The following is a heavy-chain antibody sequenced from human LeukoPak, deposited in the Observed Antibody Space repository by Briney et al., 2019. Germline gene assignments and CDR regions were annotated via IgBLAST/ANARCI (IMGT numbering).Heavy chain of an antibody. D-gene: IGHD2-2*01. CDR1: GGSVSSGSYY. V-gene: IGHV4-61*01. Sequence: SETLSLTCTVSGGSVSSGSYYWSWIRQPPGKGLEWIGYIYYSGSTNYNPSLKNRVTISLDTSKNQFSLRLSSVTAADTAVYYCALWFCSRTSCYVDYWGQGTPVTVSS. CDR2: IYYSGST. CDR3: ALWFCSRTSCYVDY. J-gene: IGHJ4*02.